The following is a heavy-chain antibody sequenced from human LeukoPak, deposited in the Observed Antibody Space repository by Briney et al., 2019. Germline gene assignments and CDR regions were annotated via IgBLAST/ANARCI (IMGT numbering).Heavy chain of an antibody. D-gene: IGHD3-16*01. Sequence: SGTLSLTCTVSGGSISSSYWYWIRQSPGKGLEWIGYIYYSGSTNYNPSLKSRVTISIDTSKNQFSLKLTSVTAADTAVYYCARVRNYVASLDPWGQGTLVTVSS. V-gene: IGHV4-59*01. CDR3: ARVRNYVASLDP. J-gene: IGHJ5*02. CDR2: IYYSGST. CDR1: GGSISSSY.